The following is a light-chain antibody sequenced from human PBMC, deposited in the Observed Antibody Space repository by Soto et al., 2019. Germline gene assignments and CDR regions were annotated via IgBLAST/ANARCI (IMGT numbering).Light chain of an antibody. CDR1: SSDVGGYNY. Sequence: QSALTQPASVSGSPGQSITISCTGTSSDVGGYNYVSWYQQHPGKAPKLMIYEVSNRPSGVSTRFSGSKSGNTASLTISGLQAEDEADYYCISYTSISTPFVFGTGTKVTVL. V-gene: IGLV2-14*01. CDR2: EVS. J-gene: IGLJ1*01. CDR3: ISYTSISTPFV.